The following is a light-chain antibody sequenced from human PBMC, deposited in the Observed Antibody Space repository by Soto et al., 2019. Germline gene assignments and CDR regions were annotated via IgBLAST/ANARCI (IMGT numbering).Light chain of an antibody. CDR2: DVT. CDR1: SSDVGGYNY. Sequence: QSALTQPRSVSGSPGQSVTISCTGTSSDVGGYNYVSWYQQHPGKAPKLMIYDVTNRPSGVPDRFSGSKSGNTACLTISGLQAEDEADYYCCSYAGSYTFVVFGGGTKLTVL. CDR3: CSYAGSYTFVV. V-gene: IGLV2-11*01. J-gene: IGLJ2*01.